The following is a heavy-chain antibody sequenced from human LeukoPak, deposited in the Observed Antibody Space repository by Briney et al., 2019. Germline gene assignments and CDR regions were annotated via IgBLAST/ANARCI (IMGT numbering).Heavy chain of an antibody. CDR1: GFSFSSYG. CDR3: ARRSKXXXXWXYFDX. V-gene: IGHV3-23*01. J-gene: IGHJ4*02. Sequence: SGGSLRLSCAASGFSFSSYGINWVRQAPGKGLEWVSGISGSGDITYYADSVKGRFTISRDNSRNTLYLQMNSLRAEDTAVYYCARRSKXXXXWXYFDXWGQGTLVTVS. CDR2: ISGSGDIT.